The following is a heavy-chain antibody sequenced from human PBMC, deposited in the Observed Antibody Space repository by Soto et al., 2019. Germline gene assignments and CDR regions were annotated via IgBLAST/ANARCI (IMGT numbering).Heavy chain of an antibody. J-gene: IGHJ4*02. CDR2: ISAYSGNT. CDR3: ARASVDTAMVTPADY. D-gene: IGHD5-18*01. Sequence: GASVKVSCKASGYTFTSYGISWVRQAPGQGLEWMGWISAYSGNTNYAQKLQGRVTMTTDTSTSTAYMELRSLRSDDTAVYYCARASVDTAMVTPADYWGQGTLVTVSS. CDR1: GYTFTSYG. V-gene: IGHV1-18*04.